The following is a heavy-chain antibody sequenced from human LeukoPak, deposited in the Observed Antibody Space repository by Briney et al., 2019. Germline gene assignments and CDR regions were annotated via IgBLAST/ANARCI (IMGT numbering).Heavy chain of an antibody. CDR1: GYTFTAYY. Sequence: GASVKVSCKASGYTFTAYYMHWVRQAPGQGLEWMGWINPYSGATNYAQKFQGRVTMTRDTSISTAYMELSRLRSDDTAVYYCAREVRVVVAAIVNWFDPWGQGTLVTVSS. V-gene: IGHV1-2*02. CDR2: INPYSGAT. J-gene: IGHJ5*02. D-gene: IGHD2-15*01. CDR3: AREVRVVVAAIVNWFDP.